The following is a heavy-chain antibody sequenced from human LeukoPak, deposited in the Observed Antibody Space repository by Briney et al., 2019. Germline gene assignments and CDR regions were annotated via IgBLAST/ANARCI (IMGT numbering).Heavy chain of an antibody. V-gene: IGHV3-48*03. CDR3: ARDPSIPVSGTLEH. CDR2: ISSSGSTI. D-gene: IGHD6-19*01. CDR1: GFTFSSYE. Sequence: GGSLRLSCAASGFTFSSYEMNWVRQAPGKGLEWVSYISSSGSTIYYADSVKGRFTISRDNAKNSLDLQMNSLRAEDTAVYYCARDPSIPVSGTLEHWGERPLVTVSS. J-gene: IGHJ4*02.